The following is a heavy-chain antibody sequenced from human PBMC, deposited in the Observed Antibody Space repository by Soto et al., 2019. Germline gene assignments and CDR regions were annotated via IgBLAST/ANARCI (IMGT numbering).Heavy chain of an antibody. CDR1: GFSLSTSGVG. Sequence: QITLKESGPTLVKPARTLTLTCTISGFSLSTSGVGVGWIRQPPGKALEWLAHIYWNDDKRYSPSLKSRLTITKDTSKNQVVLTMTNMDPVDTATYYCAHREVAGYFDYWGHGTLVTVSS. CDR2: IYWNDDK. J-gene: IGHJ4*01. CDR3: AHREVAGYFDY. D-gene: IGHD6-19*01. V-gene: IGHV2-5*01.